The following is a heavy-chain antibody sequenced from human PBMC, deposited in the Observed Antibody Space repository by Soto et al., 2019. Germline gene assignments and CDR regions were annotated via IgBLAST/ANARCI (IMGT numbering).Heavy chain of an antibody. Sequence: GGSLRLSCAASGFTFSSYGMHWVRQAPGKGLEWVAVISYDGSNKYYADSVKGRFTISRDNSKNTLYLQMNSLRAEDTAVYYCAKDLIAAAHDPWGQGTLVTVSS. D-gene: IGHD6-13*01. CDR2: ISYDGSNK. V-gene: IGHV3-30*18. J-gene: IGHJ5*02. CDR1: GFTFSSYG. CDR3: AKDLIAAAHDP.